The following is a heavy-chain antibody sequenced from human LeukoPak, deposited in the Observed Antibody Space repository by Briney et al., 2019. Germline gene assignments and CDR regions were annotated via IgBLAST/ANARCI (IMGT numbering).Heavy chain of an antibody. Sequence: ASVKVSCKVSGYTLTELSMHWVRQAPGKGLEWMGGFDPEDGETIYAQKFQGRVTMTEDTSTDTAYMELSSLRSEDTAVYYCATEGCSGGSRPPKFDYWGQGTLVTVSS. J-gene: IGHJ4*02. V-gene: IGHV1-24*01. D-gene: IGHD2-15*01. CDR2: FDPEDGET. CDR3: ATEGCSGGSRPPKFDY. CDR1: GYTLTELS.